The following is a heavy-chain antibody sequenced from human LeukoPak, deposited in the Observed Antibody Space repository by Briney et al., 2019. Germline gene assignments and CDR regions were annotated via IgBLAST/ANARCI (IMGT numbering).Heavy chain of an antibody. CDR1: GYTFTSYG. D-gene: IGHD3-10*01. CDR2: IDSYNGNT. Sequence: SVKVSCKASGYTFTSYGIICVRQAPGQGLEWMGWIDSYNGNTNYAQKLPGRVTMTTDTSTSTAYMELRSRRSDDTAVYHCARGRYGSGSYIYYYNMDVSGKGTTVTLSS. V-gene: IGHV1-18*01. J-gene: IGHJ6*03. CDR3: ARGRYGSGSYIYYYNMDV.